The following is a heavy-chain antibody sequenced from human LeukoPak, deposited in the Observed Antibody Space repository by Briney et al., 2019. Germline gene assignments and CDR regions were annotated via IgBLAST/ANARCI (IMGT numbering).Heavy chain of an antibody. V-gene: IGHV4-4*09. J-gene: IGHJ5*02. CDR3: ARSPPEYSSSSEVGWFDP. CDR2: IYSSGST. CDR1: TGSISGYH. D-gene: IGHD6-6*01. Sequence: SETLSLTCTVSTGSISGYHWSWIRQPPGKGQEWIGYIYSSGSTSYNPSLRSRVTMSVDTSKNQFSLILKSVTAADTAVYYCARSPPEYSSSSEVGWFDPWGQGTLVTVSS.